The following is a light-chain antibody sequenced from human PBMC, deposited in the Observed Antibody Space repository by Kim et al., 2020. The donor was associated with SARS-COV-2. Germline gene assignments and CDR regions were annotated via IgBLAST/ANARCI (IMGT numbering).Light chain of an antibody. V-gene: IGKV3-11*01. CDR3: QQRNSWPPAVT. Sequence: PGERATLCCGASQSIDTCLAGYQQRPGQAPRLLVHDASNRATGVPDRFSGSGSGTDFTLTISSLEPEDFSTYYCQQRNSWPPAVTFGGGTKVDIK. J-gene: IGKJ4*01. CDR1: QSIDTC. CDR2: DAS.